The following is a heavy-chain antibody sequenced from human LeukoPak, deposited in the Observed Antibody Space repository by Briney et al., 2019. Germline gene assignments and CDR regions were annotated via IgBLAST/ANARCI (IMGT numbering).Heavy chain of an antibody. CDR1: GFTLSNYW. J-gene: IGHJ2*01. CDR2: INQDGSEM. CDR3: ARDQVSMIVVRTTNWYFDL. V-gene: IGHV3-7*01. D-gene: IGHD3-22*01. Sequence: PGGPLRLSCAASGFTLSNYWMSWVRQAPGKGLECLANINQDGSEMYYLDSVKCPLTITRDNGKNSLYLQMYSLRADDTAVYYCARDQVSMIVVRTTNWYFDLWGRGTLVTVSS.